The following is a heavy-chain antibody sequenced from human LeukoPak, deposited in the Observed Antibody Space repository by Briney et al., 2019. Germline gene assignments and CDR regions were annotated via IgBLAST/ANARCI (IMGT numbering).Heavy chain of an antibody. J-gene: IGHJ4*02. CDR1: GFPFSTYW. V-gene: IGHV3-7*01. CDR2: INQDVTEK. D-gene: IGHD3-10*01. Sequence: GGSLRLSCAASGFPFSTYWMSWVRQAPGKGLEWVANINQDVTEKYYVDSVKGRFTISRDYAKNSLYLQMNSLRVEDTAVYYCAKVAKYYYGPETYYFFEQWGQGTPVTASS. CDR3: AKVAKYYYGPETYYFFEQ.